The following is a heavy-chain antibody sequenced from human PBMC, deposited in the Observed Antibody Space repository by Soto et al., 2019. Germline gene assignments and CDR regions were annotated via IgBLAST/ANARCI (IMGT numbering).Heavy chain of an antibody. CDR2: IYYSGST. CDR1: GGSISSSSYY. D-gene: IGHD6-13*01. Sequence: SETLSLTCTVSGGSISSSSYYWGWIRQPPGKGLEWIGSIYYSGSTYYNPSLKIRVTISVDTSKNQFSLKLSSVTAADTAVYYCARRNGYSSSWYLNWFDPWGQGTLVTVSS. V-gene: IGHV4-39*01. CDR3: ARRNGYSSSWYLNWFDP. J-gene: IGHJ5*02.